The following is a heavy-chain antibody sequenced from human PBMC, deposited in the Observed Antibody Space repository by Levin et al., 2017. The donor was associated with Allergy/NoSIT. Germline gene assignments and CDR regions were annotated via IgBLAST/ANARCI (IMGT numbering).Heavy chain of an antibody. J-gene: IGHJ6*03. CDR3: ARVRAIRDILTGYYNGSGRNYYYYYYMDV. V-gene: IGHV1-69*13. CDR1: GGTFSSYA. Sequence: SVKVSCKASGGTFSSYAISWVRQAPGQGLEWMGGIIPIFGTANYAQKFQGRVTITADESTSTAYMELSSLRSEDTAVYYCARVRAIRDILTGYYNGSGRNYYYYYYMDVWGKGTTVTVSS. CDR2: IIPIFGTA. D-gene: IGHD3-9*01.